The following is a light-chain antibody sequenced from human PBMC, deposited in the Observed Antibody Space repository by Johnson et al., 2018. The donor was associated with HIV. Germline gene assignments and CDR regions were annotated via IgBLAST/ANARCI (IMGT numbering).Light chain of an antibody. CDR3: VTWDSSLSVYV. J-gene: IGLJ1*01. Sequence: QPVLTQPPSVSAAPGQKVTISCSGSSSNIGNNYVSWYQQLPGTAPKLVMHENNKRPSGIPDRFSGSKSGTSATLGITGLQTGDEADYYCVTWDSSLSVYVLGTGTKVNVL. CDR1: SSNIGNNY. CDR2: ENN. V-gene: IGLV1-51*02.